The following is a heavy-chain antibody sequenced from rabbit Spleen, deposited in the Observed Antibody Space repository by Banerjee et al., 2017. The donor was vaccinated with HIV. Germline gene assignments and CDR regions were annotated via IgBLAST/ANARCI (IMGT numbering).Heavy chain of an antibody. CDR2: IDTGSNGFT. J-gene: IGHJ6*01. Sequence: QEQLVESGGGLVQPGGSLKLSCKASGVSFSGDSYMCWVRQAPGKGLEWIACIDTGSNGFTYFASWAKGRFTISKTSSTTVTLQMTSLTAADTATYFCARDTSSSFSSYGMDLWGPGTLVTVS. CDR3: ARDTSSSFSSYGMDL. D-gene: IGHD1-1*01. CDR1: GVSFSGDSY. V-gene: IGHV1S45*01.